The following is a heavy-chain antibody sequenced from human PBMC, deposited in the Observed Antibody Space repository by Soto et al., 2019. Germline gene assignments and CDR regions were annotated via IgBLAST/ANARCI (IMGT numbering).Heavy chain of an antibody. V-gene: IGHV4-59*01. J-gene: IGHJ6*02. CDR1: GGSISSYY. D-gene: IGHD2-2*01. Sequence: SETLSLTCTVAGGSISSYYWSLIRQSQGKGLEWIGYIHYSGSTKSNPSLKSRVTISVDTSRNQVSLKLSSVTAADSAVYFCARARYQLLHPYYYGMDVWGQGTTVTVSS. CDR3: ARARYQLLHPYYYGMDV. CDR2: IHYSGST.